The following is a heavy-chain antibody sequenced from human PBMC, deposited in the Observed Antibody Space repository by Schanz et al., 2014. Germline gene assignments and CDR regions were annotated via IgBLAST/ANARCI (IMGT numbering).Heavy chain of an antibody. CDR3: ARVTTGYDS. V-gene: IGHV1-2*02. D-gene: IGHD5-12*01. Sequence: QVPLVQSGAEVKKPGASVKVSCTASGYTFTVYYMHWVRQAPGQGLEWLGWINPNSGATSSAQKFQGRVPMTRDTSSSTVYMQLSSLTSDDTAIYYCARVTTGYDSWGQGTLVTVSS. J-gene: IGHJ4*02. CDR2: INPNSGAT. CDR1: GYTFTVYY.